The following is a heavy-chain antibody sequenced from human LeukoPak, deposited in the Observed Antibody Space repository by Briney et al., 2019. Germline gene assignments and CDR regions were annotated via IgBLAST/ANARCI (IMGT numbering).Heavy chain of an antibody. CDR3: AVIDYDILTGHFDY. CDR2: ISGDGGST. V-gene: IGHV3-43*02. D-gene: IGHD3-9*01. CDR1: GFTFDDYA. Sequence: PGGSLRLSCAASGFTFDDYAMHWVRQAPGEGLEWVSLISGDGGSTYYADSVKGRFTISRDNSKNSLYLQMNSLRTEDTALYYCAVIDYDILTGHFDYWGQGTLVTVSS. J-gene: IGHJ4*02.